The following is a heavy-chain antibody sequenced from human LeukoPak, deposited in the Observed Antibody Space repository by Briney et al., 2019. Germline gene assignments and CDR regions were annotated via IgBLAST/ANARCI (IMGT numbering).Heavy chain of an antibody. CDR2: IYYSGST. CDR3: ANGLRPEQLVRWDGYDPFDY. CDR1: GGSISSYY. D-gene: IGHD6-6*01. J-gene: IGHJ4*02. Sequence: SETLSLTCTVSGGSISSYYWSWIRQPPGKGLEWIGYIYYSGSTNYNPSLKSRVTISLDTSKNQFSLKLSSVTAADTAVYHCANGLRPEQLVRWDGYDPFDYWGQGTLVTVSS. V-gene: IGHV4-59*01.